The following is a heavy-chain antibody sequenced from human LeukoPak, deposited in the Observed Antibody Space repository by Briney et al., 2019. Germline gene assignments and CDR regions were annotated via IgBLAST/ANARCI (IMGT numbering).Heavy chain of an antibody. Sequence: GGSLRLSCAASAFTFDDYAMHWVRQAPGKGLEWVSGISWNSGSIGYADSVKGRFTISRDNAKNSLYLQMNSLRAEAMASYYCATADTIAVAGTIDYWGQGTLVTVSS. CDR3: ATADTIAVAGTIDY. J-gene: IGHJ4*02. D-gene: IGHD6-19*01. CDR1: AFTFDDYA. CDR2: ISWNSGSI. V-gene: IGHV3-9*03.